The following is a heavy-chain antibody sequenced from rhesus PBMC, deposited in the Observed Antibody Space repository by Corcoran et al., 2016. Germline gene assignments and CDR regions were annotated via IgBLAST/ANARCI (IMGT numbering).Heavy chain of an antibody. CDR2: IYGSGSST. D-gene: IGHD2-21*01. CDR1: GGSISSSY. CDR3: ARGRISGSR. J-gene: IGHJ4*01. V-gene: IGHV4-169*01. Sequence: QVQLQESGPGLVKPSETLSVTCAVSGGSISSSYWSWIRQAPGKGLEWIGYIYGSGSSTNYNPSLNGRVTLSVDTSKNQLSLKLSSVTTADTAVYYCARGRISGSRWGQGVLVTVSS.